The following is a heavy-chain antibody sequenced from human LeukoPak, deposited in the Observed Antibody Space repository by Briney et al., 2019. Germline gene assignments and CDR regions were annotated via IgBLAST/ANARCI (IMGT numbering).Heavy chain of an antibody. CDR1: GGSISSYY. CDR3: ARSIAAAGTGYFDY. Sequence: PSETLSLTCTVSGGSISSYYWSWIRQPPGKGLEWIGYIYYSGSTNYNPSLKSRVTISVDTSKNQLSLKLSSVTAADTAVYYCARSIAAAGTGYFDYWGQGTLVTVSS. CDR2: IYYSGST. D-gene: IGHD6-13*01. V-gene: IGHV4-59*01. J-gene: IGHJ4*02.